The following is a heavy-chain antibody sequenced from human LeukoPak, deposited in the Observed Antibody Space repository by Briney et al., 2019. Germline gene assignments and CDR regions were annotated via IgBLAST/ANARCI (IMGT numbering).Heavy chain of an antibody. D-gene: IGHD1-26*01. Sequence: SQTLSLTCTVPGDSMTSGSYYWSWIRQPAGKGLEWIGRVYTRGSATYNPSLKSRVTLSVDTSNNQVSLRLTSVTAADTAVYYCARDNSGSFPPIFDHWGQGFQVTVSS. CDR1: GDSMTSGSYY. CDR3: ARDNSGSFPPIFDH. V-gene: IGHV4-61*02. J-gene: IGHJ4*02. CDR2: VYTRGSA.